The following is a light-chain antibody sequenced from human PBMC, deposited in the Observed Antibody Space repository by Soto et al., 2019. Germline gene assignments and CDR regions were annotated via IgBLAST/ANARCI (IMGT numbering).Light chain of an antibody. J-gene: IGKJ4*01. CDR3: HQYNTWPLT. CDR1: QFVRSN. V-gene: IGKV3-15*01. Sequence: EIVMTQSPATLSVSPGDRVTLSCRASQFVRSNSAWYQQKPGQAPRMLIYGASLRATGIPARFSGSGYGTDFTLTIRSLQSEDFAVYYCHQYNTWPLTFGGGTKV. CDR2: GAS.